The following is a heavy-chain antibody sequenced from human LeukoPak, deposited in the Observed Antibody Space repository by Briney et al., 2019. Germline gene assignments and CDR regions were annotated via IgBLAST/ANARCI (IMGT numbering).Heavy chain of an antibody. CDR3: ARDRIPAAPSYSYFYMDV. CDR2: IIPIFGTK. D-gene: IGHD6-13*01. V-gene: IGHV1-69*05. J-gene: IGHJ6*03. CDR1: GGDLSRYG. Sequence: ASVKVSCKSSGGDLSRYGISWVRLAPGQGLEWMGGIIPIFGTKNYAQRFQGRVTITTDESTSAVYMELSSLRSEDTAVYYCARDRIPAAPSYSYFYMDVWGKGTTVTVSS.